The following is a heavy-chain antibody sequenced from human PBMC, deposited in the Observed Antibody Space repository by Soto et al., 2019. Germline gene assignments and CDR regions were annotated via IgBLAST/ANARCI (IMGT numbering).Heavy chain of an antibody. Sequence: PSETLSLTCSVSGGSISSYDWSWIRQPPGKGLEWIGYIYYSGSTNYNPSLKSRVTISVDTSKNQFSLKLSSVTAADTAVYYCARGILTRYRLRYYYYYMDVWGKGTTVTVSS. CDR1: GGSISSYD. D-gene: IGHD3-9*01. V-gene: IGHV4-59*12. CDR3: ARGILTRYRLRYYYYYMDV. J-gene: IGHJ6*03. CDR2: IYYSGST.